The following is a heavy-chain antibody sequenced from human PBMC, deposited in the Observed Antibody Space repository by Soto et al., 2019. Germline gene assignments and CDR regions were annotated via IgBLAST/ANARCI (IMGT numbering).Heavy chain of an antibody. V-gene: IGHV4-59*01. CDR1: GGSISGSY. D-gene: IGHD6-19*01. J-gene: IGHJ4*02. Sequence: SETLSLTCSVSGGSISGSYWSVVRQSPGKGLEWLGYVYYTGSTNHSPSLRSRVSISVDTSKNEFSLRLSSVTAADTAVYFCARSVAVPGAHIDYWGQGTQVTVSS. CDR3: ARSVAVPGAHIDY. CDR2: VYYTGST.